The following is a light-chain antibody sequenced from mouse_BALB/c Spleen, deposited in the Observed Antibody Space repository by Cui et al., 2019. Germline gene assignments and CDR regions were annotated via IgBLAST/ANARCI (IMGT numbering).Light chain of an antibody. V-gene: IGKV4-57*01. Sequence: QIVLTQSPAIMSASPGEKVTITCSASSSVSSMHWFQQKPGTSPKLWIYSTSNLASGVPARFSGSGSGTSYSLTISRMEAEDAATYYCQQRSSYPFTFGSGTKLEIK. CDR3: QQRSSYPFT. J-gene: IGKJ4*01. CDR1: SSVSS. CDR2: STS.